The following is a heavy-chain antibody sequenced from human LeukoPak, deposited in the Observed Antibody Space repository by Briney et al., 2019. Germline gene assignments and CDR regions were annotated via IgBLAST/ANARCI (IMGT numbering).Heavy chain of an antibody. V-gene: IGHV3-23*01. CDR3: AKDPYRVVFATGNYLDP. Sequence: QPGGSLRLSCAASGFTFSSYAMSWVRQAPGKGLEWVSAISGSGGSTYYADSVKGRFTISRDNAKNTVYLQMNSLGADDTAVYYCAKDPYRVVFATGNYLDPWGQGTLVTVSS. D-gene: IGHD2-15*01. J-gene: IGHJ5*02. CDR2: ISGSGGST. CDR1: GFTFSSYA.